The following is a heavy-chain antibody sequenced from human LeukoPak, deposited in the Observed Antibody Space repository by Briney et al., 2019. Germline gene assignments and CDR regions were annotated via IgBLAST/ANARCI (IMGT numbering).Heavy chain of an antibody. Sequence: GGSLRLSCAASGFTFSSYGMHWVRQAPGKGLEWVAFIRYDGSNKYYADSVMGRFAISRDNSKNTLYLQMNSLRAEDTAVYYCAKDRDDFWSGYRYYFDCWGQGTLVTVSS. CDR2: IRYDGSNK. V-gene: IGHV3-30*02. J-gene: IGHJ4*02. CDR1: GFTFSSYG. D-gene: IGHD3-3*01. CDR3: AKDRDDFWSGYRYYFDC.